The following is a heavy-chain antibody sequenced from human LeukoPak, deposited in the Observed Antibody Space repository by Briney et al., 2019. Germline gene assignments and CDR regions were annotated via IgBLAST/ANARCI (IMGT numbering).Heavy chain of an antibody. V-gene: IGHV3-48*03. CDR1: GFTFSSYE. CDR3: ARVGWYCSGGSCYSDAFDI. D-gene: IGHD2-15*01. CDR2: ISSSGSTI. Sequence: GGSLRLSCAASGFTFSSYEMNWVRQAPGKGLEWVSYISSSGSTIYYADSVKGRFTISRDNAKNSLYLQMNSLRAEDMAVYYCARVGWYCSGGSCYSDAFDIWGQGTMVTVSS. J-gene: IGHJ3*02.